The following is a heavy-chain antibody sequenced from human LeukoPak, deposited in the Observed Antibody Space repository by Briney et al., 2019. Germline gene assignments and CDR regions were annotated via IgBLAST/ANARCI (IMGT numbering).Heavy chain of an antibody. D-gene: IGHD4-23*01. CDR2: ITGDGDDT. Sequence: GGSLRLSCAASGFTFDDYTMHWVRQVPGKGLEWVSLITGDGDDTYYADSVKGRFTISRDNSKNSLYLQMNSLRTEDTALYYCAKKGYGGNSGGAYFDYWGQGTLVTVSS. CDR3: AKKGYGGNSGGAYFDY. V-gene: IGHV3-43*01. J-gene: IGHJ4*02. CDR1: GFTFDDYT.